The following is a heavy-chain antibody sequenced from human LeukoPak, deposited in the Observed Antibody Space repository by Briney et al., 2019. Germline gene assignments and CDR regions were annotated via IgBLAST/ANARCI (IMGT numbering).Heavy chain of an antibody. CDR1: GFTVSSNY. J-gene: IGHJ6*02. V-gene: IGHV3-66*01. CDR2: IYSGGST. Sequence: GGSLRLSCAASGFTVSSNYMSWVRQAPGKGLEWVSVIYSGGSTYYADSVKGRFTISRDNSKNTLYLQMNSLRAEDTAVYYCAREHSSGYWHRYGMDVWGQGTTVTVFS. D-gene: IGHD6-19*01. CDR3: AREHSSGYWHRYGMDV.